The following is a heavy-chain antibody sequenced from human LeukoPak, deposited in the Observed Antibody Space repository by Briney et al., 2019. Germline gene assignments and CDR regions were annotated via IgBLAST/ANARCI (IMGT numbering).Heavy chain of an antibody. CDR1: GFTFSSYG. Sequence: GGSLRLSCAASGFTFSSYGMHWVRQAPGKGLEWVAFIRHDGSNKYYADSVKGRFTISRDSSKNTLYLQMNSLRAEDTAVYYCAKDPQGALTSDYWGQGTLVTVSS. V-gene: IGHV3-30*02. CDR3: AKDPQGALTSDY. D-gene: IGHD3-16*01. J-gene: IGHJ4*02. CDR2: IRHDGSNK.